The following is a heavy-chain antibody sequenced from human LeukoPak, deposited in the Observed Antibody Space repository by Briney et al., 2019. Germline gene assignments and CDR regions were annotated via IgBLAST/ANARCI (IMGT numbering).Heavy chain of an antibody. CDR3: ATVKLRMTGPIKNYYGMDV. Sequence: ASVKVSCKVSGYTLTDLSVHWVRQTPGKGLEWMGGFDPEDGETIYAQKFQGRVTMTEDTSTDTAYMELSSLRSEDTAVYYCATVKLRMTGPIKNYYGMDVWGQGTTVTVSS. D-gene: IGHD2-21*01. CDR1: GYTLTDLS. J-gene: IGHJ6*02. CDR2: FDPEDGET. V-gene: IGHV1-24*01.